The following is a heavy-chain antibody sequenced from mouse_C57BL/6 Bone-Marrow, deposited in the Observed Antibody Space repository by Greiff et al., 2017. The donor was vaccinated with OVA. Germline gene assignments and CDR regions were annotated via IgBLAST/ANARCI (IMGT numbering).Heavy chain of an antibody. CDR2: IWSGGST. CDR1: GFSLTSYG. Sequence: VQRVESGPGLVQPSQSLSITCTVSGFSLTSYGVHWVRQSPGKGLEWLGVIWSGGSTDYTAAFISRLSISKDNSKSQVFFKMNSLQADDTAIYYCARIFTMDYWGQGTSVTVSS. V-gene: IGHV2-2*01. CDR3: ARIFTMDY. J-gene: IGHJ4*01.